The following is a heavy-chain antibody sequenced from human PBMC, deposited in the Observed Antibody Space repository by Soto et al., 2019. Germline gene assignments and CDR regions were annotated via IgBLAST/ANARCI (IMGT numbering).Heavy chain of an antibody. CDR3: AREGIAVAGTLYYYGMDV. Sequence: GGSLRLSCAASGFTFISYAMHWVLQAPCKGLEWVAVISYDGSNKYYADSVKGRFTISRDNSKNTLYLQMNSLRAEDTAVYYCAREGIAVAGTLYYYGMDVWGQGTTVTVSS. CDR1: GFTFISYA. CDR2: ISYDGSNK. J-gene: IGHJ6*02. V-gene: IGHV3-30-3*01. D-gene: IGHD6-19*01.